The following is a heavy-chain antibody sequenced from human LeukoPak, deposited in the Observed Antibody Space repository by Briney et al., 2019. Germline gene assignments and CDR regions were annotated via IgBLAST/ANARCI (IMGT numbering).Heavy chain of an antibody. V-gene: IGHV4-61*01. D-gene: IGHD5-18*01. J-gene: IGHJ6*02. CDR3: ARTAMVGGARSYYYGMDV. Sequence: TSETLSLTCTVSGDSVNSGSYYWNWIRQPPGKGLEWIGYIYYSGSTNYNPSLKSRVTISVDTSKNQFSLKLSSVTAADTAVYYCARTAMVGGARSYYYGMDVWGQGTTVTVSS. CDR1: GDSVNSGSYY. CDR2: IYYSGST.